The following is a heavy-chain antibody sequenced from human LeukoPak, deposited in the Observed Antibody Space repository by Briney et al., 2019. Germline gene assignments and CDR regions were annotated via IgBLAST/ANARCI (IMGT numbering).Heavy chain of an antibody. Sequence: PGGSLRLSCAVSGFTFSSYWMHWVRQAPGKGLVWVSRINKDGSVTDYAESVKGRFSISRDNAKNTLYLQMNSLRVEDTAIYYCVKVRGRARVGYFDYWGQGTLVTVSS. CDR1: GFTFSSYW. CDR2: INKDGSVT. V-gene: IGHV3-74*01. D-gene: IGHD1-26*01. J-gene: IGHJ4*02. CDR3: VKVRGRARVGYFDY.